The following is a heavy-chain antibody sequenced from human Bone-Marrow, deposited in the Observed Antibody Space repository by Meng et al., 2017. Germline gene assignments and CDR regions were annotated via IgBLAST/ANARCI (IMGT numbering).Heavy chain of an antibody. V-gene: IGHV3-20*04. CDR2: INWNGGST. D-gene: IGHD3-10*01. CDR3: AKAPYGSGSYAYFDY. CDR1: GFTLDDYG. Sequence: GGSLRLSCAASGFTLDDYGMSWVRQAPGKGLEWVSGINWNGGSTGYADSVKGRFTISRDNAKNSLYLQMNSLRAEDMALYYCAKAPYGSGSYAYFDYWGQGTLVTVSS. J-gene: IGHJ4*02.